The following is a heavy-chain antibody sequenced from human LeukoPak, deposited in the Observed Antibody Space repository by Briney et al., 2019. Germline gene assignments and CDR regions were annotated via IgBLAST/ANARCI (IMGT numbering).Heavy chain of an antibody. CDR2: TSRSGTTT. V-gene: IGHV3-48*03. J-gene: IGHJ4*02. CDR1: GFTFSSYE. D-gene: IGHD6-13*01. CDR3: ARGGSSCFDS. Sequence: GGSLRLSCAASGFTFSSYEMNWVRQAPGKGLAWLSFTSRSGTTTNYADSVKGRFTISRDNAKNSLYLQMNNLRDEDTAVYYCARGGSSCFDSWGQGTLVTVSS.